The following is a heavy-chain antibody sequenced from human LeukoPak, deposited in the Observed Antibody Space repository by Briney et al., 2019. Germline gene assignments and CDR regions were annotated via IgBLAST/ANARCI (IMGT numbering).Heavy chain of an antibody. CDR2: ISSSGSTI. D-gene: IGHD3-22*01. J-gene: IGHJ4*02. V-gene: IGHV3-48*03. Sequence: GGSLRLSCAASGFTFSSYEMNWVRQAPGKGLEWVSYISSSGSTIYYADSVKGRFTISRDNAKNSLYLQMNSLRAEDTAVYYCARESYYYDSSGFAIWGQGTLVTVCS. CDR3: ARESYYYDSSGFAI. CDR1: GFTFSSYE.